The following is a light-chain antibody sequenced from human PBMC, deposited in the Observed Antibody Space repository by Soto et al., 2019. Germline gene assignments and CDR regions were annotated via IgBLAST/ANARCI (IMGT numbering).Light chain of an antibody. CDR2: QAS. V-gene: IGKV1-5*03. CDR1: QSISSW. Sequence: DIRMTQSPSTLSASVGDRVTITCRASQSISSWLAWYQQKPGKAPKLLIYQASNLESGVPSRFSGSGSGTEFTLTISSLQPDDFATYYCQHYNSPPLTFGGGTKVEIK. J-gene: IGKJ4*01. CDR3: QHYNSPPLT.